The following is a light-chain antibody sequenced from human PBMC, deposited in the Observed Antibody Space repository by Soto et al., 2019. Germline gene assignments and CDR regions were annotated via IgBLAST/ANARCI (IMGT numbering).Light chain of an antibody. CDR2: GNN. Sequence: QSVLTQPPSVSGAPGQRVSISCTGSSSNIGAGYDVHWYQHLPGTAPKLVIYGNNNRPSGVPGRFSGSKSGTSASLAITGLQAEDEGDYYCQSFDSSLSGVIFGGGTKLTVL. CDR1: SSNIGAGYD. V-gene: IGLV1-40*01. J-gene: IGLJ2*01. CDR3: QSFDSSLSGVI.